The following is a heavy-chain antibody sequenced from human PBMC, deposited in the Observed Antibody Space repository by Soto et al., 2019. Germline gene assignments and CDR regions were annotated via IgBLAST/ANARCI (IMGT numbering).Heavy chain of an antibody. V-gene: IGHV3-11*01. CDR1: GFPFSDSY. CDR3: ARGQQLVANWLDP. Sequence: GGTLRLSCAASGFPFSDSYMAWIRQAPGKGLEEIATISSTGSTPYYADSVRGRFTISRDNAQNSLYLEMNNLRAEDTAVYYCARGQQLVANWLDPWGQGILVTVSS. J-gene: IGHJ5*02. D-gene: IGHD6-6*01. CDR2: ISSTGSTP.